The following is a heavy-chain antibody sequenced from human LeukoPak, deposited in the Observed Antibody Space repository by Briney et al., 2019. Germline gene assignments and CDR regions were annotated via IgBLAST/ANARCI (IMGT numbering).Heavy chain of an antibody. CDR2: ISWNSGSI. D-gene: IGHD4-17*01. J-gene: IGHJ4*02. Sequence: GGSLRLSCAASGFTFDDYAMHGVRQAPGRGLEGFSGISWNSGSIGYADSVKGRFTISRDNAKNSLYLQMNSLRAEDTALYYCAKGGSYGDSYFDYWGQGTLVTVSS. CDR1: GFTFDDYA. V-gene: IGHV3-9*01. CDR3: AKGGSYGDSYFDY.